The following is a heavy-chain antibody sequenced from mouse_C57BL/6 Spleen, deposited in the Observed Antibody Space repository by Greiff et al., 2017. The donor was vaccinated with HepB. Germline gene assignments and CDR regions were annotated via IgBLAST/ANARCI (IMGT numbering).Heavy chain of an antibody. V-gene: IGHV1-26*01. J-gene: IGHJ3*01. CDR2: INPNNGGT. CDR3: AREGYYGSSYELAY. D-gene: IGHD1-1*01. Sequence: VQLQQSGPELVKPGASVKISCKASGYTFTDYYMNWVKQSHGKSLEWIGDINPNNGGTSYNQKFKGKATLTVDKSSSTAYMELRSLTSEDSAVYYCAREGYYGSSYELAYWGQGTLVTVSA. CDR1: GYTFTDYY.